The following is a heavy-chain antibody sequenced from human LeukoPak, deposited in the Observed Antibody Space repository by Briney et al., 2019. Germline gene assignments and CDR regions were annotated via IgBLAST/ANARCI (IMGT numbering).Heavy chain of an antibody. CDR1: GFSFSNAW. V-gene: IGHV3-7*04. CDR2: IKQDGSEK. Sequence: GSLRLSCTASGFSFSNAWVSWVRQAPGKGLEWVANIKQDGSEKYYVDSVKGRFTISRDNAKNSLYLQMNSLRVEDTAVYYCARDHYYGSGSYPLYWGQGALVTVSS. D-gene: IGHD3-10*01. J-gene: IGHJ4*02. CDR3: ARDHYYGSGSYPLY.